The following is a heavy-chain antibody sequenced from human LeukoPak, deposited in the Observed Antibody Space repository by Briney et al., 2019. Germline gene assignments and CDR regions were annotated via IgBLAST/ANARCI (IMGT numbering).Heavy chain of an antibody. CDR1: GFTFSDYS. J-gene: IGHJ4*02. CDR3: ARGTRSGVYSPKDY. CDR2: IKEDGSEK. V-gene: IGHV3-7*01. D-gene: IGHD2-8*01. Sequence: GGSLRLSCAASGFTFSDYSMSWVRQAPGKGLEWVANIKEDGSEKNYVDSVKGRFTISRDNAKNSLHLQMSSLRAEDTAVYYCARGTRSGVYSPKDYWGQGTLVTVSS.